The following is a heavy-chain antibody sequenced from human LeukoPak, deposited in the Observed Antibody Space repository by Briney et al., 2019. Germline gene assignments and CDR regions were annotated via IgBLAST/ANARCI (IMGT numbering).Heavy chain of an antibody. CDR2: IKQDGSEK. CDR1: GFTFNSYW. J-gene: IGHJ4*02. Sequence: GGSLRLSCAASGFTFNSYWMSWVRQAPGKGLEWVANIKQDGSEKYYVDSVKGRFTISRDNAKNSLYVQMNSLRVEDTAVYYCVAGSGWRFDYWGQGTLVTVSS. CDR3: VAGSGWRFDY. V-gene: IGHV3-7*01. D-gene: IGHD6-19*01.